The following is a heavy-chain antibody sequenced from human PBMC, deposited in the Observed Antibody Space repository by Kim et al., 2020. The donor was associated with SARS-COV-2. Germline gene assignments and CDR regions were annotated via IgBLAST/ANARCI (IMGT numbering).Heavy chain of an antibody. CDR1: GFTFSSYS. Sequence: GGSLRLSCAASGFTFSSYSMNWVRQAPGKGLEWVSSISSSSSYIYYADSVKGRFTISRDNAKNSLYLQMNSLRAEDTAVYYCARDNYYDSSGYYLIDYWGPGTLVTVSS. D-gene: IGHD3-22*01. J-gene: IGHJ4*02. CDR3: ARDNYYDSSGYYLIDY. V-gene: IGHV3-21*01. CDR2: ISSSSSYI.